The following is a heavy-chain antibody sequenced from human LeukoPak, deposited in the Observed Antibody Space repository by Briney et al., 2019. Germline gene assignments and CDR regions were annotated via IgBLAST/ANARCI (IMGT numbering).Heavy chain of an antibody. CDR1: GYSFTSYW. Sequence: GESLKISCKGSGYSFTSYWIGWVRQMPGKGLEWMGIIYPGDSDTRYSPSFQGQVTISADKSLSTAYLQWSSLKASDTAMYYCARRLLRVDGYHLRAFDIWGQGTMVTVSS. J-gene: IGHJ3*02. CDR3: ARRLLRVDGYHLRAFDI. CDR2: IYPGDSDT. D-gene: IGHD5-24*01. V-gene: IGHV5-51*01.